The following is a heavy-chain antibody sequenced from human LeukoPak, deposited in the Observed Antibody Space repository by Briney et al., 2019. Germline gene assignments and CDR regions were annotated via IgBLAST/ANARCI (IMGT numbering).Heavy chain of an antibody. Sequence: ASVKVSCKASGYTFTRYSVNWVRQAPGQGLEWMGWISAYNGNTNYAQKLQGRVTMTTDTSTSTAYMELRSLRSDDTAVYYCARVWFGELLPSFDYWGQGTLVTVSS. CDR2: ISAYNGNT. CDR3: ARVWFGELLPSFDY. V-gene: IGHV1-18*01. CDR1: GYTFTRYS. D-gene: IGHD3-10*01. J-gene: IGHJ4*02.